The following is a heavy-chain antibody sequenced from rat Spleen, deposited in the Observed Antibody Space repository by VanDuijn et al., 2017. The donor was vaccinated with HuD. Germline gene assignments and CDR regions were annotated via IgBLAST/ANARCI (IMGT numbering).Heavy chain of an antibody. J-gene: IGHJ3*01. V-gene: IGHV5-25*01. Sequence: EVQLVESGGGLVQPERSMKLSCAASGFTFTNYDMAWVRQAPTKGLEWVATIRSDGSSTYYRDSVKGRFTISRDNAKSTLYLQMDSLRSEDTATYYCANAEFGVGWFAYWGQGTLVTVSS. CDR3: ANAEFGVGWFAY. D-gene: IGHD4-3*01. CDR2: IRSDGSST. CDR1: GFTFTNYD.